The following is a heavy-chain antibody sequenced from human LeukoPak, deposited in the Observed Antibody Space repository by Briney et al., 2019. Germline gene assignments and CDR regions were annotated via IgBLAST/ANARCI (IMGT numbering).Heavy chain of an antibody. Sequence: SETLSLTCAVYGGSLSGYYWSWIRQPPGKGLEWIGEINHCGSTNYNPSLKTRVTISVDTPKNQISLKLSSVTAADTAVYYCARSLGSSWCPLSNWFDPWGQGTLVTVSS. V-gene: IGHV4-34*01. CDR1: GGSLSGYY. D-gene: IGHD6-13*01. CDR2: INHCGST. J-gene: IGHJ5*02. CDR3: ARSLGSSWCPLSNWFDP.